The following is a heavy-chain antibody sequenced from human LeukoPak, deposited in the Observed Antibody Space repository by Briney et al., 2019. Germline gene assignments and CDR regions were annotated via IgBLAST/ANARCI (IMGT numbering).Heavy chain of an antibody. Sequence: GGSLRLSCAASGLTFNTYSMGWVPQAPRKGLEGGSYIYPNGATTLYADSVKGGFTISRDNSKKTVYLKMHSLRGEDTAVYYCAKDLRPDSSHDFDSWGQGALVSVST. CDR2: IYPNGATT. V-gene: IGHV3-23*01. CDR1: GLTFNTYS. D-gene: IGHD3-22*01. J-gene: IGHJ4*02. CDR3: AKDLRPDSSHDFDS.